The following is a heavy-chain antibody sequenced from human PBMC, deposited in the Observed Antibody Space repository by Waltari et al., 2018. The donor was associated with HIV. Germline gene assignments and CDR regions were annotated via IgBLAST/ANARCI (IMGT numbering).Heavy chain of an antibody. CDR3: ARDPSAVAPGLYYYGLSL. J-gene: IGHJ6*02. V-gene: IGHV4-59*01. D-gene: IGHD5-12*01. CDR1: GGSISSYY. Sequence: QVQLQESGPGLVMPSETLSLTCFVSGGSISSYYWDWIRQPPGEGLEWIGHIDYSGSTNYNPSPRSRVSISIDTSKNQFSLKLSSVTAADTAGYYCARDPSAVAPGLYYYGLSLWGPGTTVTVSS. CDR2: IDYSGST.